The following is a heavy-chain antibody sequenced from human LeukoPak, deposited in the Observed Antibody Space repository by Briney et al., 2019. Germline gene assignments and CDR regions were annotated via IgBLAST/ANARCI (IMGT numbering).Heavy chain of an antibody. CDR2: IYYSGST. Sequence: SETLSLTCTVSGGTISSYYWSWIRQPPGKGREWLGYIYYSGSTNYNPSLKSRVTISVDTSKNQFSLKLSSVTAADTAVYYCARGRWFGEFASYYFDYWGQGTLVTVSS. CDR1: GGTISSYY. V-gene: IGHV4-59*01. J-gene: IGHJ4*02. D-gene: IGHD3-10*01. CDR3: ARGRWFGEFASYYFDY.